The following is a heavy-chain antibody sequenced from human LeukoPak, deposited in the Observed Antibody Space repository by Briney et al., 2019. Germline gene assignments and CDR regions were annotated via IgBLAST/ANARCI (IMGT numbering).Heavy chain of an antibody. D-gene: IGHD6-19*01. Sequence: PGGSLRLSCAASGFTFSSYWMSWVRQAPGKGLEWVANIKQDGSEKYYVDSVKGRFTISRDNAKNSLYLQMNSLRAEDTAVYFCARGSRAWYYYYYYMDVWGKGTTVTVSS. CDR3: ARGSRAWYYYYYYMDV. V-gene: IGHV3-7*01. J-gene: IGHJ6*03. CDR2: IKQDGSEK. CDR1: GFTFSSYW.